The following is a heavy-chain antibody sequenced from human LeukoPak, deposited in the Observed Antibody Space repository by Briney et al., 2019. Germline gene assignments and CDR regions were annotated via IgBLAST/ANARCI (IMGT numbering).Heavy chain of an antibody. D-gene: IGHD6-19*01. J-gene: IGHJ4*02. CDR3: ASSAPSSGWYDTLSFDY. V-gene: IGHV3-66*01. CDR1: GFTVSSNY. CDR2: IYSGGST. Sequence: GGSLRLACAASGFTVSSNYMSWVRQAPGKGLEWVSVIYSGGSTYYADSVKGRFTISRYNSKNTLYLQMNSLSAEDTAVYYCASSAPSSGWYDTLSFDYWGQGTLVTVSS.